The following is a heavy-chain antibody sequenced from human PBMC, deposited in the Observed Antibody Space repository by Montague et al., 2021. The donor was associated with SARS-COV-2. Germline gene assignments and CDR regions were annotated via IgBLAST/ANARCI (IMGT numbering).Heavy chain of an antibody. CDR1: GYHFNDYG. D-gene: IGHD5-24*01. Sequence: SGKLSCKASGYHFNDYGITWVRRAPGQGLEWLGWISPYNVNTYYGQNFQGRVTLSADASTRTVYMELRSLSSADTAVYYCGRSNWRYFYYGVDVWGQGTTVTVSS. CDR3: GRSNWRYFYYGVDV. V-gene: IGHV1-18*01. CDR2: ISPYNVNT. J-gene: IGHJ6*02.